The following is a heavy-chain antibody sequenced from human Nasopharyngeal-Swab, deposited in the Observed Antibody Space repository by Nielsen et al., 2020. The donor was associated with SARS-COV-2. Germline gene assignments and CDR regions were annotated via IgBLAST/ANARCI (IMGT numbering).Heavy chain of an antibody. J-gene: IGHJ6*02. D-gene: IGHD5-18*01. V-gene: IGHV3-9*01. CDR3: AKDSSMVSLDV. CDR2: ISWNSGSI. Sequence: GGSLRLSCAASGFTFSSYGMHWVRQAPGKGLEWVSGISWNSGSIGYADSVKGRFTISRDNAKNSLYLQMNSLRAEDTALYYCAKDSSMVSLDVWGQGTTVTVSS. CDR1: GFTFSSYG.